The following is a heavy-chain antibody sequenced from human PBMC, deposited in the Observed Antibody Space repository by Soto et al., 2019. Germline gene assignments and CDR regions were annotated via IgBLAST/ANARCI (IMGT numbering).Heavy chain of an antibody. CDR1: GGSFSGYY. Sequence: QVQLQQWGAGLLKPSETLSLTCAVYGGSFSGYYWSWIRQPPGKGLEWIGEINHSGSTNYNPSLKGRVTISVDTSKNQFSLKLSSVTAADTAVYYCARGFKIVATTYYGMDVWGQGTTVTVSS. J-gene: IGHJ6*02. D-gene: IGHD5-12*01. V-gene: IGHV4-34*01. CDR3: ARGFKIVATTYYGMDV. CDR2: INHSGST.